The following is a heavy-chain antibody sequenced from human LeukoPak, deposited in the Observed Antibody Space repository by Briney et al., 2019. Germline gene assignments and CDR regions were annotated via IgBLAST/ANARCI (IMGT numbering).Heavy chain of an antibody. CDR3: AKGGEGQLERRLFDY. CDR2: ISGSGGST. CDR1: GFTFSSYA. V-gene: IGHV3-23*01. D-gene: IGHD1-1*01. Sequence: PGGVLRLSCAASGFTFSSYAMSWVRQAPGKGLEWVSAISGSGGSTYYADSVKGRFTISRDNSKNTLYLQMNSLRAEDTAVYYCAKGGEGQLERRLFDYWGQGTLVTVSS. J-gene: IGHJ4*02.